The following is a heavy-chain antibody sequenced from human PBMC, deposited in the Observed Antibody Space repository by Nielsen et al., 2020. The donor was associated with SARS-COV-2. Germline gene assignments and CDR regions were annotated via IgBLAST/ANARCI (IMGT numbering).Heavy chain of an antibody. CDR2: IYYSGST. CDR1: GGSISSYY. D-gene: IGHD3-22*01. J-gene: IGHJ5*02. CDR3: AIRSCGYYNWFDP. V-gene: IGHV4-59*12. Sequence: SETLSLTCPVSGGSISSYYWSWIRQPPGKGLEWIGYIYYSGSTNYNPSLKSRVTISVDTSKNQFSLKLSSVTAADTAVYYCAIRSCGYYNWFDPWGQGTLVTVSS.